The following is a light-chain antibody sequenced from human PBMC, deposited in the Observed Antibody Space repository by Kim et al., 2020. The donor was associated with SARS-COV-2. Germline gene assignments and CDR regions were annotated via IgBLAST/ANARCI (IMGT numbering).Light chain of an antibody. CDR1: QSVSSD. J-gene: IGKJ5*01. Sequence: EIVMTQSPATLSVSPGERATLSCRASQSVSSDLAWYQQKPGQAPRLLIYGASTRASGISAKFSGSGSGTEFTLTISSLQSEDFAIYYCQQYNNWPSTFGQGTRLDIK. CDR3: QQYNNWPST. CDR2: GAS. V-gene: IGKV3-15*01.